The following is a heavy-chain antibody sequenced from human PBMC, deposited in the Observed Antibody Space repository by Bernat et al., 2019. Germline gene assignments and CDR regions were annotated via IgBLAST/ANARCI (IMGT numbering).Heavy chain of an antibody. Sequence: EVQLVESGGGLVKPGGSLRLSCAASGFTFSSYSMNWVRQAPGKGLEWVSSISSSSSYIYYADSVKGRFTISRDNAKNSLYLQMNSLRAEDTAVYYCARARDVVGPAAMVIDYWGQGTLVTVSS. D-gene: IGHD2-2*01. J-gene: IGHJ4*02. V-gene: IGHV3-21*01. CDR1: GFTFSSYS. CDR2: ISSSSSYI. CDR3: ARARDVVGPAAMVIDY.